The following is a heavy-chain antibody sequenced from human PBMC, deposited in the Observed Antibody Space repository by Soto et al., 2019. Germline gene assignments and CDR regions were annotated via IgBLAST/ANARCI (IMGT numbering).Heavy chain of an antibody. V-gene: IGHV1-18*01. D-gene: IGHD6-19*01. J-gene: IGHJ4*02. CDR2: ISAYNGNT. Sequence: ASVKVSCKASGYTFTSYGISWLRQAPGQGLEWMGWISAYNGNTNYAQKLQGRVTMTTDTSTSTAYMELRSLRSDDTAVYYCARVTAVAGYFDYWGQGTLVTVSS. CDR1: GYTFTSYG. CDR3: ARVTAVAGYFDY.